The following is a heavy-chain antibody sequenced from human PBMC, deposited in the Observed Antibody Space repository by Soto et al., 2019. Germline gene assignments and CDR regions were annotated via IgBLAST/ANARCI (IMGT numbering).Heavy chain of an antibody. V-gene: IGHV3-30*18. J-gene: IGHJ6*02. CDR3: AKDRLSSGWAIYYYYYGMDV. D-gene: IGHD6-19*01. CDR2: ISYDGSNK. Sequence: PGGSLRLSCAASGFTFSSYGMHWVRQAPGKGLEWVAVISYDGSNKYYVYSVKGRFTISRDNSKNTLYLQMNSLRVDDTAVYYCAKDRLSSGWAIYYYYYGMDVWGQGTTVTVSS. CDR1: GFTFSSYG.